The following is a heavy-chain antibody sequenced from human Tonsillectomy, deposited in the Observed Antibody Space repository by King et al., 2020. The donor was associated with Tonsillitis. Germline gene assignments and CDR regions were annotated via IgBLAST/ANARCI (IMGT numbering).Heavy chain of an antibody. CDR3: TAGYSSGWYQHDAFDI. CDR2: IRSKATSYAP. J-gene: IGHJ3*02. Sequence: VQLVESGGGLVQPGGSLKLSCAASGFTFSGSAMHWVRQASGKGLEWVGRIRSKATSYAPAYAASVKGRFTISRDDLKNTAYLQMNSLKTEDTAVYYCTAGYSSGWYQHDAFDIWGQGTMVTVSS. CDR1: GFTFSGSA. V-gene: IGHV3-73*01. D-gene: IGHD6-19*01.